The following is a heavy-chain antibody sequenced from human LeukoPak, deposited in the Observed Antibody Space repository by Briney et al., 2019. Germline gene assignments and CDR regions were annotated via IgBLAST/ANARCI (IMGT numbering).Heavy chain of an antibody. J-gene: IGHJ4*02. CDR1: GFTFSSYA. CDR2: IWYDGSNK. CDR3: ARDPPAMVR. V-gene: IGHV3-33*08. D-gene: IGHD2-8*01. Sequence: PGGSLRLSCAASGFTFSSYAMHWVRQAPGKGLEWVAVIWYDGSNKYYADSVKGRFTISRDNSKNTLYLQMNSLRAEDTAVYYCARDPPAMVRWGQGTLVTVSS.